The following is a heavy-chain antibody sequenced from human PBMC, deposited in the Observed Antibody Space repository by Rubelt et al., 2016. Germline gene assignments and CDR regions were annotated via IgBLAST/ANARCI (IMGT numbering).Heavy chain of an antibody. Sequence: QVQLQESGPGLVKPSETLSLTCTVSSGSIGSYYWSWIRQPPGRGLEWIGYIYYSGTTNYNPALHSRVTISVDTSKTQFSLKLSSVTAADTAVYYCAGVNGYNLDYWGQGTLVTVSS. CDR2: IYYSGTT. J-gene: IGHJ4*02. D-gene: IGHD5-24*01. CDR3: AGVNGYNLDY. V-gene: IGHV4-59*01. CDR1: SGSIGSYY.